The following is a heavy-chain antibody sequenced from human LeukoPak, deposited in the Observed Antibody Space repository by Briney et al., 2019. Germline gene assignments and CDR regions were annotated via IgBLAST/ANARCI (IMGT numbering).Heavy chain of an antibody. CDR2: INHSGST. D-gene: IGHD3-3*01. CDR1: GGSFSGYY. Sequence: NPSETLSLTCAVYGGSFSGYYWSWIRQPPGKGLEWIGEINHSGSTNYNPSLKSRVTISVDTSKNQFSLKLSSVTAADTAVYYCARVAYYDFWSGYCAFDIWGQGTMVTVSS. V-gene: IGHV4-34*01. CDR3: ARVAYYDFWSGYCAFDI. J-gene: IGHJ3*02.